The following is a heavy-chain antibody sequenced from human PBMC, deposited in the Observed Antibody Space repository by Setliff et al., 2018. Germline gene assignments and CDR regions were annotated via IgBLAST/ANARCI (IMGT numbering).Heavy chain of an antibody. V-gene: IGHV4-59*08. CDR1: GGSVRGYY. CDR2: MYYGGDT. CDR3: ARLPPLHTPMALTFDY. Sequence: TLSLTCTVSGGSVRGYYWSWIRQPPGKGLEWIGYMYYGGDTNYNPSLKSRVTISVDTSKNQFSLELRSVTAADTAVYYCARLPPLHTPMALTFDYWGQGILVTVSS. D-gene: IGHD5-18*01. J-gene: IGHJ4*02.